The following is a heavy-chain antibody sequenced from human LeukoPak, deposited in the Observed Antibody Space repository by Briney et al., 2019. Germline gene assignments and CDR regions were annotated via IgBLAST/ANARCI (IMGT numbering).Heavy chain of an antibody. CDR1: GYTFTGYG. Sequence: ASVKVSCKASGYTFTGYGISWVRQAPGQGLEWMGWISAYNGNTNYAQKLQGRVTMTTDTSTSTAYMELRSLRSDDTAVYYCARGPILLWFGELLYHNWFDPWGQGTLVTVSS. V-gene: IGHV1-18*01. CDR2: ISAYNGNT. D-gene: IGHD3-10*01. CDR3: ARGPILLWFGELLYHNWFDP. J-gene: IGHJ5*02.